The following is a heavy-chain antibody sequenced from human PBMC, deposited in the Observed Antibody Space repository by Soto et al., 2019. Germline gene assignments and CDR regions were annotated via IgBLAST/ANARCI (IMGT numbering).Heavy chain of an antibody. Sequence: EVQLLESGGGLVQPGGSLRLSCTASGFTFSGYAMSWVRQSPGKELEWVAAITGDGHRTYYADSVEGRFTISRDNSKKTLFLQMNSLRTEDTAIYHCAKRDYYDSATLSPLLESWGQGVLDTVSS. J-gene: IGHJ4*02. CDR1: GFTFSGYA. D-gene: IGHD3-22*01. CDR2: ITGDGHRT. V-gene: IGHV3-23*01. CDR3: AKRDYYDSATLSPLLES.